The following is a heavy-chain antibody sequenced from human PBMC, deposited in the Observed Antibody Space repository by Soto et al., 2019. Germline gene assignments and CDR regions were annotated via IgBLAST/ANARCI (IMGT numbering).Heavy chain of an antibody. J-gene: IGHJ3*02. CDR1: NGSIIHYY. CDR3: ASRLILATTTGDGFDI. V-gene: IGHV4-59*01. Sequence: VQLQESGPGLLKPSETLSLTCTVSNGSIIHYYWSWIRQPPGKGPEWIGYIYYSGSTNYNPSLNSRVTMSVDMSRNQLSLKLNSVTAADTAVYYCASRLILATTTGDGFDIWGQGTMVTVSS. D-gene: IGHD1-26*01. CDR2: IYYSGST.